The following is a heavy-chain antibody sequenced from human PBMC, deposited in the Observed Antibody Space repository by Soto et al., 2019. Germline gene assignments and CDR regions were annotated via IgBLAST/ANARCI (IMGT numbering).Heavy chain of an antibody. D-gene: IGHD3-10*01. CDR3: ASEITMVRGVIRP. V-gene: IGHV1-8*01. Sequence: ASVKVSCKASGYTFTSYDINWVRQATGQGLEWMGRINPNSGNTSYAQKFQGRVTMTRNTSTSTVYMELSSLRSEDTAVYYCASEITMVRGVIRPWGQGTLVTVSS. CDR2: INPNSGNT. J-gene: IGHJ5*02. CDR1: GYTFTSYD.